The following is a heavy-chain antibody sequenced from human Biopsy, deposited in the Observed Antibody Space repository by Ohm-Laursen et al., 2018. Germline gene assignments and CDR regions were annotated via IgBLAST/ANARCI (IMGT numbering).Heavy chain of an antibody. CDR2: IYSTGRT. CDR1: GGPIDSHY. CDR3: ASAGYNPDWNFDL. J-gene: IGHJ2*01. Sequence: SETLSLTCTVSGGPIDSHYWSWIRQPPGKALEWIGYIYSTGRTSYNPSLKSRVTMSVNTSKKQFSLRLSSVTAADTAVYYCASAGYNPDWNFDLWGRGTRVTVSS. V-gene: IGHV4-59*11. D-gene: IGHD5-24*01.